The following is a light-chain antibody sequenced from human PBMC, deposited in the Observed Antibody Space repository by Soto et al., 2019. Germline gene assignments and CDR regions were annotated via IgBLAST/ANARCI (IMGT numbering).Light chain of an antibody. CDR3: QRYNSAPLS. Sequence: DIQMTQSPSSLSASIGDRVTITCRASQGINTYLAWYQQKPGKVPALLIYGASTLQSGVPSRFSGSGSWTEFTLTITSLQPEEVATYDGQRYNSAPLSFGPGTKVDIK. V-gene: IGKV1-27*01. J-gene: IGKJ3*01. CDR1: QGINTY. CDR2: GAS.